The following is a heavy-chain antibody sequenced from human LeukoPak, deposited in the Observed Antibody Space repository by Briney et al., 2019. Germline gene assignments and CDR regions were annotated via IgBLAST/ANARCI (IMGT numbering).Heavy chain of an antibody. Sequence: GGSLRLSCAASGFSFSSYGMHWVRQAPGKGLEWVAVISYDGSNKYNADSVKGRITISRDNSKNTLYLQMNSLRAEDTAFYYCAKGLYYYDSSGYYDAFDIWGQGTMVTVSS. V-gene: IGHV3-30*18. CDR3: AKGLYYYDSSGYYDAFDI. J-gene: IGHJ3*02. D-gene: IGHD3-22*01. CDR2: ISYDGSNK. CDR1: GFSFSSYG.